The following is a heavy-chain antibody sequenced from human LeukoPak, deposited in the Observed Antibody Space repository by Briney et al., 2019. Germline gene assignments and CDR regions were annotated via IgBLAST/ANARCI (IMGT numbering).Heavy chain of an antibody. Sequence: GGSLRLSCAASGFTYSSYAMSWVRQAPGKGLEWVSAISGSGDSTYYADSVKGRFTISRDNSKNTLYLQMNSLRAEDTAVYYCGVDIVVVPGAPNWFDPWGQGTLVTVSS. CDR2: ISGSGDST. D-gene: IGHD2-2*01. V-gene: IGHV3-23*01. CDR1: GFTYSSYA. J-gene: IGHJ5*02. CDR3: GVDIVVVPGAPNWFDP.